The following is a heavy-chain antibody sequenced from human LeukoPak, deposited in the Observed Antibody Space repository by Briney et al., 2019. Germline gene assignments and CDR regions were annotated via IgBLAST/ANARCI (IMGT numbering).Heavy chain of an antibody. CDR2: ISSGGTTK. CDR1: GFTFSSYG. Sequence: PGGSLRLSCAASGFTFSSYGMNWVRPAPGKGLEWASKISSGGTTKDYADSVKGRFTISRDNAKNSLYLQMNSLRDDDTAVYYCAREPRDGYNPFDYWGQGTLVIVSS. J-gene: IGHJ4*02. CDR3: AREPRDGYNPFDY. V-gene: IGHV3-48*03. D-gene: IGHD5-24*01.